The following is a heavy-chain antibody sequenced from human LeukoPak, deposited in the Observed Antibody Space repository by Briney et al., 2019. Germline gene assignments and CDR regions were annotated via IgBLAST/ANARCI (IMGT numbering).Heavy chain of an antibody. V-gene: IGHV3-23*01. CDR3: AKDTPATRYIDY. D-gene: IGHD5-24*01. J-gene: IGHJ4*02. CDR1: GFTFSNYA. Sequence: PGGSLRLSCAASGFTFSNYAMNWVRQAPGKGLEWVSVISASGGSTYYADSVKGRFTISRDNSLNTLYLQMNSLRAEDTAVYYCAKDTPATRYIDYWGQGTLVTVSS. CDR2: ISASGGST.